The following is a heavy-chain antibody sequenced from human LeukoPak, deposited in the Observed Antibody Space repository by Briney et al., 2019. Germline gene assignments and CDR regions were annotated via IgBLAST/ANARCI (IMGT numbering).Heavy chain of an antibody. D-gene: IGHD3-10*01. Sequence: KTSETLSLTCTVSGGSISSYYWSWIRQPAGKGLEWIGYIYYSGTTNYNPYLKSRVTISVDTSKNQFSMKLRSVTAADTAVYYCARGGWSAFDIWGQGTMVTVSS. V-gene: IGHV4-59*01. CDR3: ARGGWSAFDI. CDR2: IYYSGTT. CDR1: GGSISSYY. J-gene: IGHJ3*02.